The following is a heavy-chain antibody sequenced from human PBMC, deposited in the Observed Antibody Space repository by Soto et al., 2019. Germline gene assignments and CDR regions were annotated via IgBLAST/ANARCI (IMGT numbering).Heavy chain of an antibody. CDR3: ARVTGSRWLNSYFTVMAV. V-gene: IGHV1-18*04. J-gene: IGHJ6*02. CDR2: ISAYDGTT. CDR1: GYTFSSDG. D-gene: IGHD5-12*01. Sequence: QVQLVQSGAEVKKPGASVKVSCKASGYTFSSDGITWVRQAPGQGLEWMGWISAYDGTTNYAQKVQDRVTMTTDTPPSTAYMELRSLRSDATAVYYCARVTGSRWLNSYFTVMAVWAKGPRSPSP.